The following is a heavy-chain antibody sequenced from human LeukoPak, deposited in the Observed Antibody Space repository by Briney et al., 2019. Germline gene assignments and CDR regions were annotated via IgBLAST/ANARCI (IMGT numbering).Heavy chain of an antibody. V-gene: IGHV4-34*01. CDR2: VNYSGSP. CDR1: SGSLSGYY. CDR3: ARGVDL. Sequence: SETLSLTCGVSSGSLSGYYWRWIRQPPGGGLEWIGEVNYSGSPNYNPSLKSRVTISGDTSKKQFSLNLTSVTAADTGVYYCARGVDLWGRGTPVTVSS. J-gene: IGHJ2*01.